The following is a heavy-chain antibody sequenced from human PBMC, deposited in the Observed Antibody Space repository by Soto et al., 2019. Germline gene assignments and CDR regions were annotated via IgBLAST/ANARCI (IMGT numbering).Heavy chain of an antibody. CDR1: GGSFSGYY. Sequence: QVQLQQWGAGLLKPSETLSLTCAVYGGSFSGYYWSWIRQPPGKGLEWIGEINHSGSTNYNPSLTRRVIISVDTSKTQFSLKLCSVTAADTAVYYCARVRLRYLDWSHWYFDLWGRGTLVTVSS. CDR3: ARVRLRYLDWSHWYFDL. J-gene: IGHJ2*01. CDR2: INHSGST. D-gene: IGHD3-9*01. V-gene: IGHV4-34*01.